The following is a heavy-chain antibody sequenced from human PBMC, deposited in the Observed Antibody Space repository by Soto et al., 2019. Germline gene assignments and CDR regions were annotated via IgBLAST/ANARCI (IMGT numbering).Heavy chain of an antibody. J-gene: IGHJ4*02. V-gene: IGHV1-18*01. Sequence: ASVKVSCKASGYAFTSYGISWVRQAPGQGLEWMGWISAYNGNTNYAQKLQGRVTMTTDTSTSTAYMELRSLRSDDTAVYYCARESSAGYSSAWYVPPDYWGQGTLVTVSS. CDR2: ISAYNGNT. CDR3: ARESSAGYSSAWYVPPDY. CDR1: GYAFTSYG. D-gene: IGHD6-19*01.